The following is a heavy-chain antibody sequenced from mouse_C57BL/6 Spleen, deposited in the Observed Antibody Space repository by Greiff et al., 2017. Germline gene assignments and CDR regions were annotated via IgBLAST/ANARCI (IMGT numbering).Heavy chain of an antibody. J-gene: IGHJ4*01. CDR3: ARRGASRVMDY. Sequence: QVQLQQPGTELVTPGASVKLSCKASGYTFTSYWMHWVKQRPGQGLEWIGNINPRNGGTNYNEKFQSQATLTVDKSSSTAYMQLSSLTSENSAVYYCARRGASRVMDYWGQGTSGTVSS. D-gene: IGHD1-1*01. CDR1: GYTFTSYW. V-gene: IGHV1-53*01. CDR2: INPRNGGT.